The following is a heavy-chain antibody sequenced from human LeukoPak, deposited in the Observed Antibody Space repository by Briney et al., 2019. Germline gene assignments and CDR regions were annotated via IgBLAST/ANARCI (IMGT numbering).Heavy chain of an antibody. J-gene: IGHJ5*02. V-gene: IGHV1-46*01. CDR3: AREALWFGVRAKGFDP. D-gene: IGHD3-10*01. CDR1: GYTFTSYY. Sequence: ASVKVSCKASGYTFTSYYMHWVRQAPGQELEWMGIINPSGGSTSYAQKFQGRVTMTRDMSTSTVYMELSSLRSEDTAVYYCAREALWFGVRAKGFDPWGQGTLVTVSS. CDR2: INPSGGST.